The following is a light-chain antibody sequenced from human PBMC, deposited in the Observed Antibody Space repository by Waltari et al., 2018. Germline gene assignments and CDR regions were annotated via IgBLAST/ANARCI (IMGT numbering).Light chain of an antibody. V-gene: IGLV2-23*01. Sequence: QSALTQPASVSGSPGQTITISCTGTSSDVGRYKLVSWYQQYPGEAPKFIIYEDNERPSGLSNRFSGSKSGNTASLTISGLQAEDEADYYCCSYAGGYTYVFGTGTKVTVL. J-gene: IGLJ1*01. CDR1: SSDVGRYKL. CDR2: EDN. CDR3: CSYAGGYTYV.